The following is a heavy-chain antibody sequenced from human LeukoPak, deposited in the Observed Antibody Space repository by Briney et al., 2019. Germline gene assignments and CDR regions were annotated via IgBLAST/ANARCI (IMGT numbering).Heavy chain of an antibody. D-gene: IGHD3-22*01. V-gene: IGHV3-15*01. Sequence: GGSLRLSCAASGFTFSNAWMSWVRQAPGKGLEWVGRIKSKTDGGTTDYAAPVKGRFTISRDDSKNTLYLQMNSLKTEDTAGYYCTTDFYYYDSSGYGPYWYFDLWGRGTLVTVSS. J-gene: IGHJ2*01. CDR2: IKSKTDGGTT. CDR1: GFTFSNAW. CDR3: TTDFYYYDSSGYGPYWYFDL.